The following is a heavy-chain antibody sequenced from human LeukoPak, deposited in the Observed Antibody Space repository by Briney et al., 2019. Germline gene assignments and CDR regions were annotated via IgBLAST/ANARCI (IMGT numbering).Heavy chain of an antibody. CDR3: ASYNHVWGGD. Sequence: GGSLRLSCAASGFTFSSYWMHWVRQTPGKGLVWVSGINNDGSTTTYADSVKGRFTVSRGNAKNTLYLQMNSLRAEDTAVYYCASYNHVWGGDWGQGTLVTVSS. V-gene: IGHV3-74*01. CDR1: GFTFSSYW. CDR2: INNDGSTT. D-gene: IGHD3-16*01. J-gene: IGHJ4*02.